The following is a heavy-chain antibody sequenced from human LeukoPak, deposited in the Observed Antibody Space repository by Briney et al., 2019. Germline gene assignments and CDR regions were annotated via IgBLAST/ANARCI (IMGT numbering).Heavy chain of an antibody. CDR3: AQTTGWPCFDF. D-gene: IGHD6-19*01. Sequence: SETLSLTCIVSGASTSSRYWSWIRQPPGRALEWIGHIYNGVNTKYNPSLTSRVNISVDTSKNQFSLKLTSLTAADTAIYYCAQTTGWPCFDFRGPGALVTVSS. CDR2: IYNGVNT. CDR1: GASTSSRY. J-gene: IGHJ4*02. V-gene: IGHV4-59*08.